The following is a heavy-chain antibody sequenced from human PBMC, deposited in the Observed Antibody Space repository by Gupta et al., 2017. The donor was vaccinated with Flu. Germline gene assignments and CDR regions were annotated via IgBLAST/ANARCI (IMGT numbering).Heavy chain of an antibody. D-gene: IGHD6-19*01. V-gene: IGHV1-69*06. CDR3: ASRAVAGSNWYFDL. J-gene: IGHJ2*01. Sequence: QVQLVQSGAEVKKPGSSVKISCKASGGTFSSYAISWVRQAPGQGLEWMGGIIPIFGTANYAQKFQGRVTITADKSTSTAYMELSSLRSEDTAVYYCASRAVAGSNWYFDLWGRGTLVTVSS. CDR1: GGTFSSYA. CDR2: IIPIFGTA.